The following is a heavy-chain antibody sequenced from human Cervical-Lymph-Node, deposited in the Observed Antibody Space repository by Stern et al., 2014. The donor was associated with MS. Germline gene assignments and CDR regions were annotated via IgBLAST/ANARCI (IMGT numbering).Heavy chain of an antibody. J-gene: IGHJ4*02. CDR3: AHDGTSEVCSGGFDY. D-gene: IGHD3-22*01. V-gene: IGHV1-69*06. Sequence: QVQLVQSGAEVKKPGSSVKVSCKASGGTFNTSAINWVRQAPGPGLEWMGGIIPLFDTSHDAQKFQGRLTLTVDKSTNIAYMELSGLRSEDTAVYFCAHDGTSEVCSGGFDYWGQGTLVTVSA. CDR2: IIPLFDTS. CDR1: GGTFNTSA.